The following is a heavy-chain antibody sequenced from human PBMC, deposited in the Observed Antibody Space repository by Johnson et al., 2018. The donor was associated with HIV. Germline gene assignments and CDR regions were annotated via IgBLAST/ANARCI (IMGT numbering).Heavy chain of an antibody. Sequence: VQLVESGGGVVRPGGSLRLSCAASGFNFDDYGMSWVRQTPGKGLEWVSGINSTGGSTGYADSVEGRFYIHRDNAQNSLYLQMNSLRVEDTALYYCARDQAAGGLELWVDAFDIWGQGTMVTVSS. J-gene: IGHJ3*02. CDR1: GFNFDDYG. V-gene: IGHV3-20*04. D-gene: IGHD1-26*01. CDR3: ARDQAAGGLELWVDAFDI. CDR2: INSTGGST.